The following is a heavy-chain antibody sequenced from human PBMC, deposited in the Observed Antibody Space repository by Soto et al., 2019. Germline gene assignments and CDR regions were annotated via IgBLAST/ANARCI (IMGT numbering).Heavy chain of an antibody. CDR3: AKDGVAHIPLYTSGSSYDH. CDR1: GFIFSSYS. CDR2: VSSSSSYI. D-gene: IGHD3-22*01. V-gene: IGHV3-21*04. Sequence: GGSLRLSCAASGFIFSSYSMNWVRQAPGKGLEWVSSVSSSSSYIYYADSLKGRFTISRDNSRNTLYLQMNSLRAEDTAVYYCAKDGVAHIPLYTSGSSYDHWGQGTLVTVSS. J-gene: IGHJ4*02.